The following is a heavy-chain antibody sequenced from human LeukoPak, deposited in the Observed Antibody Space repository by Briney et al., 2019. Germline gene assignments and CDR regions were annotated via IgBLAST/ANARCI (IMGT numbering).Heavy chain of an antibody. Sequence: TGGSLRLSCAASGFTFSSYWMHWVRQAPGKGLEWVSFIRFDGSNTYHADSVKGRFTISRDNSKNTLYLQMNSLTSEDTAVYYCAKVKTDILIPDSWGQGTLVTVSS. D-gene: IGHD2-21*02. V-gene: IGHV3-30*02. CDR1: GFTFSSYW. CDR2: IRFDGSNT. J-gene: IGHJ4*02. CDR3: AKVKTDILIPDS.